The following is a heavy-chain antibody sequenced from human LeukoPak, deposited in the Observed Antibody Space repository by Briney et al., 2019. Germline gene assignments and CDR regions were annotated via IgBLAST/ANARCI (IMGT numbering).Heavy chain of an antibody. J-gene: IGHJ4*02. Sequence: GGSLRLSCAASGFTFSSYSMNWVRQAPGKGLEWVSSISSSSSYIYYADSVKGRFTISRDNAKNSLYLQMNSLRAEDTAVYYCARGHPLPPLTRKTGTTPYYFDYWGQGTLVTVSS. CDR1: GFTFSSYS. CDR3: ARGHPLPPLTRKTGTTPYYFDY. D-gene: IGHD1-1*01. V-gene: IGHV3-21*01. CDR2: ISSSSSYI.